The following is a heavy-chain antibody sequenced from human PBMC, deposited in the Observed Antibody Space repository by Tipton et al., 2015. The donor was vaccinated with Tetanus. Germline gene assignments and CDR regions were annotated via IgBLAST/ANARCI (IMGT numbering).Heavy chain of an antibody. CDR2: IYYGGST. Sequence: TLSLTCTVSGGSFSSSNDYWAWIRQPPGKGLEWVGSIYYGGSTYFNPSLRSRVVILVDTSKNQFSLKLSSVTAADTAVYYCAKYSIVATSNNWFDPWGQGTLVTVSS. D-gene: IGHD5-12*01. V-gene: IGHV4-39*07. CDR1: GGSFSSSNDY. J-gene: IGHJ5*02. CDR3: AKYSIVATSNNWFDP.